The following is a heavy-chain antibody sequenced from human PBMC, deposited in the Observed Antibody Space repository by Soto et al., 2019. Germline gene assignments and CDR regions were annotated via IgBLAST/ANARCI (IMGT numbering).Heavy chain of an antibody. CDR3: AIQSNTGHYYSFDN. D-gene: IGHD4-4*01. J-gene: IGHJ4*02. CDR2: INPNSGGT. Sequence: QVQLVQSGAEVKKPGASVKVSCTASGYKFTDYYVQWVRQAPGQGPEWMGWINPNSGGTNYAQKFQGSVTMTAETSINTAYMDLSRLKSDDTAVYYCAIQSNTGHYYSFDNWCQGTLVAVSS. V-gene: IGHV1-2*04. CDR1: GYKFTDYY.